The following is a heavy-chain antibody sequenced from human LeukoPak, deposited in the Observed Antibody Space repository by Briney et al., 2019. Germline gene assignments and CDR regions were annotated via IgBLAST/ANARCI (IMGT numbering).Heavy chain of an antibody. J-gene: IGHJ4*02. Sequence: GGSLRLSCAASGFTFSSYAMSWVRQAPGKGLEWVSAISGSGSSTYYADSVKGRFTISRDNSKNTLCLQMNSLRAEDTAVYYRAKDRGYHGTGVVNYWGQGTLVTVSS. CDR3: AKDRGYHGTGVVNY. V-gene: IGHV3-23*01. CDR2: ISGSGSST. CDR1: GFTFSSYA. D-gene: IGHD6-25*01.